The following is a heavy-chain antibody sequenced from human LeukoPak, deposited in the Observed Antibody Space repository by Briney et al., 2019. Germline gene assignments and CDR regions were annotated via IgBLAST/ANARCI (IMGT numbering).Heavy chain of an antibody. Sequence: GESLKISCKVSGYSFIRYWIHWVRQMPGKGLEWMGRIDPSDSYTNYSPSFQGHVTISVDKSISTAYLQLSSLKASDTAIYYCGKTGSGKGNAFDIWGQGTMVTVSS. CDR2: IDPSDSYT. J-gene: IGHJ3*02. V-gene: IGHV5-10-1*01. CDR3: GKTGSGKGNAFDI. D-gene: IGHD3-10*01. CDR1: GYSFIRYW.